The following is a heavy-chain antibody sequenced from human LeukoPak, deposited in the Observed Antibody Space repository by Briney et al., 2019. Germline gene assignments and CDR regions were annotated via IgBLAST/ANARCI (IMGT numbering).Heavy chain of an antibody. J-gene: IGHJ4*02. V-gene: IGHV4-59*11. CDR3: SRAGTGFNIAVAY. D-gene: IGHD1-14*01. CDR2: IHYSGST. Sequence: SETLSLTYGVSGASHSIHYWSGIRQPPGKGLEWIGYIHYSGSTNCNPSLKSRVTISLDTSKNQFSLKLTSVTAADTAVYYCSRAGTGFNIAVAYWGQGTLVTVSS. CDR1: GASHSIHY.